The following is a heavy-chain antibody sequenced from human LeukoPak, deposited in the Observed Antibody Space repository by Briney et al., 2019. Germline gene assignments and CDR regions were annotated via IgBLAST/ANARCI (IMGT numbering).Heavy chain of an antibody. CDR3: ARDNPSGYYYEFDAFDI. D-gene: IGHD3-22*01. V-gene: IGHV3-66*01. Sequence: GGSLRLSCAASGFTVSTNYVSWVRQAPGKGLEWVSVIYRHGGTACADSVQGRFSISRDNSKNTVDLQMNSLRAEDTAVYYCARDNPSGYYYEFDAFDIWGQGTMVTVSS. CDR1: GFTVSTNY. CDR2: IYRHGGT. J-gene: IGHJ3*02.